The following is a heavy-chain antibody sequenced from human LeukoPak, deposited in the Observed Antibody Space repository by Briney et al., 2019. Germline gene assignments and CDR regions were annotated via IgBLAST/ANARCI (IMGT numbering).Heavy chain of an antibody. CDR1: GGSFSSYGYY. J-gene: IGHJ4*02. D-gene: IGHD2/OR15-2a*01. CDR2: ICYSGST. CDR3: AREIYGGYFDY. V-gene: IGHV4-31*03. Sequence: KASETLCLTCTVSGGSFSSYGYYWSWIRPHQGKGLVWIRYICYSGSTYYNPPLKCRVTISVDTSKNQFSLKLSSVTAADTAVYYCAREIYGGYFDYWGQGTLVTVSS.